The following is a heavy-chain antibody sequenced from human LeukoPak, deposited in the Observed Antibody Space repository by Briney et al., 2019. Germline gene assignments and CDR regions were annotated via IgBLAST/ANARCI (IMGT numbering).Heavy chain of an antibody. CDR1: GGSIGSSSYY. CDR2: IYYSGST. V-gene: IGHV4-39*01. CDR3: ARHPLFFCSSTSCYTYYFDY. Sequence: SETLSLTCTVSGGSIGSSSYYWGWIRQPPGKGLEWIGSIYYSGSTYYNPSLKSRVTISVDTSKNQFSLKLSSVTAADTAVYYCARHPLFFCSSTSCYTYYFDYWGQGTLVTVSS. J-gene: IGHJ4*02. D-gene: IGHD2-2*02.